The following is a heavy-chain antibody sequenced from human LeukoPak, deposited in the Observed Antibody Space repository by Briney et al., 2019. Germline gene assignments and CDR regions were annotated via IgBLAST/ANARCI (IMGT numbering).Heavy chain of an antibody. CDR1: GFTFSSYG. Sequence: GRSLRLSCAASGFTFSSYGMHWVRQAPGKGLEWVAVIWYDGSNKYYAGSVKGRFTISRDNSKNTLYLQMNSLRAEDTAVYYCARDAISIAAAVGALLDVWGKGTTVIVSS. V-gene: IGHV3-33*01. CDR2: IWYDGSNK. CDR3: ARDAISIAAAVGALLDV. D-gene: IGHD6-13*01. J-gene: IGHJ6*04.